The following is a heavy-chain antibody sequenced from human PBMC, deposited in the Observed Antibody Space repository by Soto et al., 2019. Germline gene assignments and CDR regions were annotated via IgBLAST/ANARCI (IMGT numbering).Heavy chain of an antibody. CDR1: GVSISDYY. J-gene: IGHJ6*02. D-gene: IGHD3-3*01. Sequence: QVQLQESGPGLVKPSETLSLTCAVSGVSISDYYWSWIRQPPGKGLEWVGYIHYSGSTKYNPSLRRRLTTSVDTSKNQCSLRLSSVTAADTAVYYCARVNRPWTYAFYYYGLDVWGHGTTVTVSS. CDR2: IHYSGST. CDR3: ARVNRPWTYAFYYYGLDV. V-gene: IGHV4-59*01.